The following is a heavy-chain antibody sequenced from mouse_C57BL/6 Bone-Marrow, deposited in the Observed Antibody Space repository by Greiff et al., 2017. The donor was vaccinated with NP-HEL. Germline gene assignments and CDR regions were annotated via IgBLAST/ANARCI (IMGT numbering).Heavy chain of an antibody. D-gene: IGHD1-1*01. CDR3: ARERAYYGSSPFAY. J-gene: IGHJ3*01. CDR1: GFTFSSYA. Sequence: DVHLVESGGGLVKPGGSLKLSCAASGFTFSSYAMSWVRQTPEKRLEWVATISDGGSYTYYPDNVKGRFTISRDNAKNNLYLQMSHLKSEDTAMYYCARERAYYGSSPFAYWGQGTLVTVSA. CDR2: ISDGGSYT. V-gene: IGHV5-4*01.